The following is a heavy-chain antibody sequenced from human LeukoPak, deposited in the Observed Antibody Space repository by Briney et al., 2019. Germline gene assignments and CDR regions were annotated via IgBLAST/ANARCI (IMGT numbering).Heavy chain of an antibody. D-gene: IGHD3-10*01. CDR1: GGSFSGYY. CDR2: INHSGST. J-gene: IGHJ4*02. Sequence: SETLSLTCAVYGGSFSGYYWSWIRQPPGKGREWIGEINHSGSTNYNPSLKSRVTISVDTSKNQFSLKLSSVTAADTAVYYCARGGEYGSGSYYKYWGQGTLVTVSS. CDR3: ARGGEYGSGSYYKY. V-gene: IGHV4-34*01.